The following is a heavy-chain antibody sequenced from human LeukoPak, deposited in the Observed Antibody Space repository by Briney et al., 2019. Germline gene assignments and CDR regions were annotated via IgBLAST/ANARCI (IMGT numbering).Heavy chain of an antibody. V-gene: IGHV4-59*01. Sequence: PSETLSLTCTVSGGSFSSYYRSWIRQPPGKGLEWIGYVYYSGSTNYNPSLKSRVTISVDTSKKQFSLKLSSVTAADTAVYYCARGGSRQSSSSDFDYWGQGTLVTVSS. CDR3: ARGGSRQSSSSDFDY. CDR1: GGSFSSYY. D-gene: IGHD6-6*01. J-gene: IGHJ4*02. CDR2: VYYSGST.